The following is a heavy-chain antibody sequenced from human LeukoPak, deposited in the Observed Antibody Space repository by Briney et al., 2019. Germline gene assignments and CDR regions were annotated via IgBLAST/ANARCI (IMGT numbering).Heavy chain of an antibody. CDR2: IRYDGSNN. Sequence: GGSLRLSCAASGFTFSNFGMHWVRQAPGKGLEWVAFIRYDGSNNDYADTVKGRFTISRDNSKNTLYLQMNSLRAEDTAVYYCAKDLSTIYSIDYWGQGTLVTVSS. CDR3: AKDLSTIYSIDY. V-gene: IGHV3-30*02. J-gene: IGHJ4*02. CDR1: GFTFSNFG. D-gene: IGHD2-2*01.